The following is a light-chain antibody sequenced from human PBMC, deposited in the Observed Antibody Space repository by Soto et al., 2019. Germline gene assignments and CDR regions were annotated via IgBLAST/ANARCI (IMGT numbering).Light chain of an antibody. CDR1: SSDIGGYSY. J-gene: IGLJ3*02. V-gene: IGLV2-14*01. CDR2: EVS. Sequence: QSALTPPAAVTRGLGGTVTITGTVNSSDIGGYSYVSWYQQHPGKAAKRIIFEVSNRPSGVSDRFSGSNSGNTATLTISGLQAEDEADSYCTSYSRYSVLVCGGGRKGTVL. CDR3: TSYSRYSVLV.